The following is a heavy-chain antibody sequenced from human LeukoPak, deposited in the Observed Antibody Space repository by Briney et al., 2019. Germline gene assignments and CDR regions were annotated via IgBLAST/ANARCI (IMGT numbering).Heavy chain of an antibody. J-gene: IGHJ3*02. D-gene: IGHD1-26*01. V-gene: IGHV1-69*04. CDR3: ARRQGGSTGAFDI. CDR1: GGTFSSYA. Sequence: KPGSSVKVSCKASGGTFSSYAISWVRQAPGQGLEWMGRIIPILGIANYAQKFQGRVTITADKSTSTAYMELSSLRSEDTAVYYCARRQGGSTGAFDIWGQGTMVTVSS. CDR2: IIPILGIA.